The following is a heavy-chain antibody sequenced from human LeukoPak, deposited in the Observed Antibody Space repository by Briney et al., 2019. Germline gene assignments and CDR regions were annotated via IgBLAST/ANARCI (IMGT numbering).Heavy chain of an antibody. CDR1: GGSISGYY. J-gene: IGHJ3*02. D-gene: IGHD2-21*02. CDR2: IYYSGIT. CDR3: ARPRAYCGGDCSSYAFDI. V-gene: IGHV4-59*08. Sequence: SETLSLTCTVSGGSISGYYWSWIRQPPGKGLEWIGYIYYSGITNYNPSLKSRVTISLDTSKNQFSPKLSSVTAADTAVYYCARPRAYCGGDCSSYAFDIWGQGTMVTVSS.